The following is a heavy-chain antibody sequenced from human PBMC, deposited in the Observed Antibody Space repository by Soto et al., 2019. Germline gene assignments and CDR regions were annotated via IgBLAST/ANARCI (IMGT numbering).Heavy chain of an antibody. Sequence: GASVKVSCKACGYTFTSYYMYWVRHAPGQGLEWMGIINPSGGSTSYAQKFQGRVTMTRDTSTSTVYMELSSLRSEDTAVYYCARAGPNFDSSGYDPWGQGTLVTVSS. J-gene: IGHJ4*02. CDR3: ARAGPNFDSSGYDP. CDR1: GYTFTSYY. V-gene: IGHV1-46*01. D-gene: IGHD3-22*01. CDR2: INPSGGST.